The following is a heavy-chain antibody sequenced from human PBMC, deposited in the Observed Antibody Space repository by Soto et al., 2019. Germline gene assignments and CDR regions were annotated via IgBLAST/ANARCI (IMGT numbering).Heavy chain of an antibody. J-gene: IGHJ6*03. CDR3: ARVLGGDSYSSSWYSPGDYYYMDV. CDR2: ISSSSSYI. Sequence: GGSLRLSCAASGFTFSSYSMNWVRQAPGKGLEWVSSISSSSSYIYYADSVKGRFTISRDNAKNSLYLQMNSLRAEDTAVYYCARVLGGDSYSSSWYSPGDYYYMDVWGKGTTVTVSS. D-gene: IGHD6-13*01. CDR1: GFTFSSYS. V-gene: IGHV3-21*01.